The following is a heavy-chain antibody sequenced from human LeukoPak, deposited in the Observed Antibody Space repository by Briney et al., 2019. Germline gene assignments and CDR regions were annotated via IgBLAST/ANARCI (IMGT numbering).Heavy chain of an antibody. CDR3: ARGYCSGGSCYSVENWFDP. CDR1: GYTFTSYG. CDR2: ISAYNGNT. J-gene: IGHJ5*02. D-gene: IGHD2-15*01. V-gene: IGHV1-18*01. Sequence: ASVKVSCKASGYTFTSYGISWVRQAPGQGLEWMGWISAYNGNTNYAQKLQGRVTMTTDTSTSTAYMELSRLRSDDTAVYYCARGYCSGGSCYSVENWFDPWGQGTLVTVSS.